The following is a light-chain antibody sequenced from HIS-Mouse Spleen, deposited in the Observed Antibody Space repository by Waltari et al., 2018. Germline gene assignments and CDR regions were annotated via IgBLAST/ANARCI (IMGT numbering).Light chain of an antibody. J-gene: IGLJ1*01. Sequence: QAALTQPASVSASPGQSLTISFTGTSIAVGGYNYVSWYQQHPGKAPKLIIYDVSNRPSGVSNRFSGSKSGNTASLTISGLQAEDEADYYCCSYAGSSTYVFGTGTKVTVL. CDR1: SIAVGGYNY. CDR2: DVS. V-gene: IGLV2-14*03. CDR3: CSYAGSSTYV.